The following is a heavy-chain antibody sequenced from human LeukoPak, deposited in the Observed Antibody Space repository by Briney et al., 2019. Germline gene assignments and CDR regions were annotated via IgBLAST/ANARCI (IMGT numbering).Heavy chain of an antibody. V-gene: IGHV4-59*08. D-gene: IGHD6-19*01. Sequence: PSETLSLTCTVSGCSISLYCWSWIRQPPGKGLEWIGYIFYSGSTNYNPSLKSRVTISVDTSKNQFSLKLSSVTAADTAVYYCARSSGWNDAFDIWGQGTMVTVSS. CDR3: ARSSGWNDAFDI. J-gene: IGHJ3*02. CDR2: IFYSGST. CDR1: GCSISLYC.